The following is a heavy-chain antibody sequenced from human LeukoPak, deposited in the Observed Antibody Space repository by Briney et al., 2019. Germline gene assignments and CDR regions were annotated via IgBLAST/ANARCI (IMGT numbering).Heavy chain of an antibody. CDR2: INSDGSST. J-gene: IGHJ6*03. V-gene: IGHV3-74*01. D-gene: IGHD4-23*01. CDR3: ARAANIDPKDSMVVKVYYYYYMDV. Sequence: GGSLRLSCAASGFTFSSYWMHWVRQASGKGLVWVSRINSDGSSTSYADSVKGRFTISRDNAKNTLYLQMNSLRAEDTAVYYCARAANIDPKDSMVVKVYYYYYMDVWGKGTTVTASS. CDR1: GFTFSSYW.